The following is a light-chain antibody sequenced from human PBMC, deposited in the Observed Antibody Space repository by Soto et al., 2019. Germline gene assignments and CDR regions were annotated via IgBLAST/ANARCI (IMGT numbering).Light chain of an antibody. J-gene: IGKJ1*01. CDR2: DAS. V-gene: IGKV3-11*01. CDR3: LQCSNWPPRWT. Sequence: EIVLTQSPATLSLSPGERATLSCRASQSVSSYLAWFQQKPGQAPRLLIYDASKRATGISARFSGSGSGTDFTLTISTLEPGDFAVYYCLQCSNWPPRWTFGQGTKVEIK. CDR1: QSVSSY.